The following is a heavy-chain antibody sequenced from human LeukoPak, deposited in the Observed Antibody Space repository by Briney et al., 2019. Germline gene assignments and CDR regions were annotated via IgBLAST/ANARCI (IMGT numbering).Heavy chain of an antibody. V-gene: IGHV1-69*05. CDR3: ASTYYYVGGDAFDI. Sequence: SVKVSCKASGYTFTSYGISWVRQAPGQGLEWMGRIIPIFGTANYAQKFQGRVTITTDESTSTAYMELSSLRSEDTAVYYCASTYYYVGGDAFDIWGQGTMVTVSS. CDR1: GYTFTSYG. J-gene: IGHJ3*02. CDR2: IIPIFGTA. D-gene: IGHD3-10*02.